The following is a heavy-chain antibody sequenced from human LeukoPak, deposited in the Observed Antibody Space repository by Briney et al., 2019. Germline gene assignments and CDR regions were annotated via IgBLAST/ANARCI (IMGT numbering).Heavy chain of an antibody. CDR1: GGSISSSSYY. V-gene: IGHV4-39*07. J-gene: IGHJ5*02. D-gene: IGHD3-10*01. CDR2: IYYSGST. CDR3: ARLSMVRGATDWFDP. Sequence: SETLSLTCTVSGGSISSSSYYWGWIRQPPGKGLEWIGSIYYSGSTYYNPSLKSRVTISVDTSKNQFSLKLSSVTAADTAVYYCARLSMVRGATDWFDPWGQGTLVTVSS.